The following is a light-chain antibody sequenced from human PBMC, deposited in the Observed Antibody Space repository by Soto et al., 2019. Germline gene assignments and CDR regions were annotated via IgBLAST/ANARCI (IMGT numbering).Light chain of an antibody. V-gene: IGKV3D-15*01. CDR2: GAS. CDR3: QQYNDWPLT. Sequence: EIALTQSPATLSVSPGERVTLSCRASQSVSDNLAWYQQKPGQAPRLLIYGASIRATDIPARFSGSGSGTEFSLTISSLQSEDFAVYYCQQYNDWPLTFGGGTKVEIK. J-gene: IGKJ4*01. CDR1: QSVSDN.